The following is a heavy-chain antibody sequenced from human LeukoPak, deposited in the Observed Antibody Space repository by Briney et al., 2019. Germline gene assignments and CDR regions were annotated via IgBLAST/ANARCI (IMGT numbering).Heavy chain of an antibody. V-gene: IGHV4-61*02. D-gene: IGHD3-3*01. Sequence: SQTLSLTCTASGGSISSGSYYWSWIRQPAGKGLEWIGRIYTSGSTNYNPSLKSRVTISVDTSKNQFSLKLSSVTAADTAVYYCARGHYDFWSGQHYYYMDVWGKGTTVTVSS. J-gene: IGHJ6*03. CDR1: GGSISSGSYY. CDR3: ARGHYDFWSGQHYYYMDV. CDR2: IYTSGST.